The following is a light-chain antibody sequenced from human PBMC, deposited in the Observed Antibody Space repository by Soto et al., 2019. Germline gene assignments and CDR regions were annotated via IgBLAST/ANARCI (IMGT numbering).Light chain of an antibody. V-gene: IGKV3-15*01. Sequence: EIGMTQSPATLSVSPGERATLSCRASQSVSNSLAWYQQKPGQAPRLLIYYASTRATGIPARFSGSGSGTEFTLIISTLQSEDFAVYYCQQYGNWPLTFGGGTNVEIK. CDR1: QSVSNS. CDR3: QQYGNWPLT. CDR2: YAS. J-gene: IGKJ4*01.